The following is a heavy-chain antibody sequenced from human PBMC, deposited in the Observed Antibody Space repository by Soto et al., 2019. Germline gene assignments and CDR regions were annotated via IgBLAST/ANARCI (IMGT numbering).Heavy chain of an antibody. CDR1: GFTFSSDA. Sequence: EVQLLESGGGLVQPGGSLRLSCAASGFTFSSDAMSWVRQAPGKGLEWVSVISGSGDRTYYADSVRGRFTISRDNSKNTLYLQMNSLRAEDTAVYYCAKDRDGAAAGPTKFYGMDVWGQGTTVTVSS. CDR3: AKDRDGAAAGPTKFYGMDV. V-gene: IGHV3-23*01. CDR2: ISGSGDRT. D-gene: IGHD6-13*01. J-gene: IGHJ6*02.